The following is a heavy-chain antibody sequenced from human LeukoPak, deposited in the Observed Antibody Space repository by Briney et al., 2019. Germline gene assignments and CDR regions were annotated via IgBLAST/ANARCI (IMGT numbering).Heavy chain of an antibody. Sequence: GGSLRLSCSGSGINFRDYGLSWVRQAPGKGLEWVSGINRDGENTAYADSVKGRFTISRDNAENALYLQMDSLRAEDTALYYCARDLSATWYSLAYWGRGTLVTVSA. CDR2: INRDGENT. V-gene: IGHV3-20*04. CDR3: ARDLSATWYSLAY. D-gene: IGHD2-15*01. J-gene: IGHJ4*02. CDR1: GINFRDYG.